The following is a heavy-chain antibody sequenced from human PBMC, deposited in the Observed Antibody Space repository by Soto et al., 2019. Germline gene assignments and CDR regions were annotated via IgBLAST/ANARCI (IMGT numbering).Heavy chain of an antibody. CDR2: VYYNENT. D-gene: IGHD3-10*01. V-gene: IGHV4-39*01. Sequence: SETLSLTCSVSGGSISSFTSYWGWIRQPPGNVLEWIGTVYYNENTYYNPSLKRRVTITVDSAKHQSSLNLRSVNAADTAMSFCARRERYYGSQGWFDPWGPGTLGIFSS. CDR3: ARRERYYGSQGWFDP. CDR1: GGSISSFTSY. J-gene: IGHJ5*02.